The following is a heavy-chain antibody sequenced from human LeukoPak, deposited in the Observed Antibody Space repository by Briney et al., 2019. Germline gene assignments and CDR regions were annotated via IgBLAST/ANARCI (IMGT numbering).Heavy chain of an antibody. J-gene: IGHJ5*02. CDR3: ARDPRPPTSEGFDP. CDR1: GGSISSSSYY. CDR2: IYYTGNT. Sequence: SETLSLTCTVSGGSISSSSYYWGWIRQPPGKGLEWIGTIYYTGNTYYNPSLKSRVTISVDTSKNQFSLKLSSVTAADTAVYYCARDPRPPTSEGFDPWGQGTLVTVSS. V-gene: IGHV4-39*07.